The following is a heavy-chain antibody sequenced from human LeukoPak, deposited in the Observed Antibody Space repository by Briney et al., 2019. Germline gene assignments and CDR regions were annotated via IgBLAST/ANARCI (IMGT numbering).Heavy chain of an antibody. V-gene: IGHV4-61*01. CDR1: GGSVTSDTYY. J-gene: IGHJ4*02. CDR2: IYYSGST. CDR3: ARSNDNSWYFDY. D-gene: IGHD6-13*01. Sequence: PSETLSLTCTVSGGSVTSDTYYWRWIRQPPGKGLQWIGYIYYSGSTNYNPSLKSRVTISVDTSKNQFSLKLSSVTAADTAVYYCARSNDNSWYFDYWGQGTLVTASS.